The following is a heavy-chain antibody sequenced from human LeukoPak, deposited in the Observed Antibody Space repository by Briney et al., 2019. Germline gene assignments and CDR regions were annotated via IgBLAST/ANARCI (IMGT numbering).Heavy chain of an antibody. J-gene: IGHJ3*02. CDR2: IIPIFGTA. V-gene: IGHV1-69*13. Sequence: SVKVSCKASGYTFTSYYMHWVRQAPGQGLEWMGGIIPIFGTANYAQKFQGRVTITADESTSTAYMELSSLRSEDTAVYYCAREGYCSSTSCDDAFDIWGQGTMVTVSS. CDR1: GYTFTSYY. D-gene: IGHD2-2*01. CDR3: AREGYCSSTSCDDAFDI.